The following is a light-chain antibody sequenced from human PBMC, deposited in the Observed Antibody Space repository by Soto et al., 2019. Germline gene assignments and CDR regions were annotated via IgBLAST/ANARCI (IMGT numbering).Light chain of an antibody. CDR3: SSYTISSVV. CDR2: DVS. CDR1: SSDVGGYNY. Sequence: QSALTQPASVSGSPGQSITISCTGTSSDVGGYNYVSWYQQHPGKAPKLMIYDVSNRPSGVSNRFSGSKSGNTASLTISGLQADDEDDYYCSSYTISSVVFGGGTKLTVL. V-gene: IGLV2-14*01. J-gene: IGLJ2*01.